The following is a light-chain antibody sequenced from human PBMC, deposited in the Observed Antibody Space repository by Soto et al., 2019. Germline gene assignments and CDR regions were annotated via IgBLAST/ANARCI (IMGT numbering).Light chain of an antibody. Sequence: DIQMTQSPSTLSGSVGDRVTITCRASQTISSWLAWYQQKPRKAPNLLIYKASTLKSGVPSRFSGSGSGTLSTLTISSLQPDDFATYCCQHYNSYSEAFGQGTKVELK. V-gene: IGKV1-5*03. CDR1: QTISSW. J-gene: IGKJ1*01. CDR2: KAS. CDR3: QHYNSYSEA.